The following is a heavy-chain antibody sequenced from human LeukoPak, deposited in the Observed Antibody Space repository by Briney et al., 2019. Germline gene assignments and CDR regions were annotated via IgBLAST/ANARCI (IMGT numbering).Heavy chain of an antibody. CDR3: ARGLRKTYYYDSSGP. CDR2: MNPNSGNT. J-gene: IGHJ5*02. CDR1: GYTFTSYD. D-gene: IGHD3-22*01. Sequence: ASVKVSCKASGYTFTSYDINWVRQATGQGLEWMGWMNPNSGNTGYAQKFQGRVTMTRNTSISTAYMELSSMRSEDTAVYYCARGLRKTYYYDSSGPWGQGTLVTVSS. V-gene: IGHV1-8*01.